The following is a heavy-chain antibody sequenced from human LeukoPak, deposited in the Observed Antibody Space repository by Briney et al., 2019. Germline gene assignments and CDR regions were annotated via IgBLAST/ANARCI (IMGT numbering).Heavy chain of an antibody. CDR3: ARDSSAMVPNYFDY. D-gene: IGHD5-18*01. CDR2: ISAYNGNR. J-gene: IGHJ4*02. CDR1: GYAFTSYA. V-gene: IGHV1-18*01. Sequence: ASVKVSCTASGYAFTSYAISWVRHAPGQGLGWMGWISAYNGNRNYAQKLQGRVTMTTDTSTSTAYMERRSLRSDDTAVYYCARDSSAMVPNYFDYWGQGTLVTVSS.